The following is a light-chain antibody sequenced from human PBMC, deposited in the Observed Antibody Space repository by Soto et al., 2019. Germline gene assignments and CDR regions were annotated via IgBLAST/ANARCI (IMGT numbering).Light chain of an antibody. CDR2: AAS. Sequence: DIRMTPSPSALSASVGDRVTITCRASQSITNYLNWYQHKPGKAPNLLISAASTLQSGVPSRFSGSGSETEFTLTITSLQPEESATYYCQQRNSYPRTFGQGTKVDIK. V-gene: IGKV1-17*01. CDR1: QSITNY. CDR3: QQRNSYPRT. J-gene: IGKJ1*01.